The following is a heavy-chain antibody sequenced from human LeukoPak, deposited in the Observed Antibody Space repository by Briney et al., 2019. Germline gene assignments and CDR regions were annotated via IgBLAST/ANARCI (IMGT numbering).Heavy chain of an antibody. CDR1: GYTFRLYY. J-gene: IGHJ4*02. CDR2: INPGDGST. Sequence: ASVKVSCKASGYTFRLYYLHWVRQAPGQGPEWMGMINPGDGSTTYRQKFQGRVTMTRDTSTSTVYMELSGLRFEDTAVYYCARDAGSSWHNWGQGTLVTVSS. D-gene: IGHD6-13*01. CDR3: ARDAGSSWHN. V-gene: IGHV1-46*01.